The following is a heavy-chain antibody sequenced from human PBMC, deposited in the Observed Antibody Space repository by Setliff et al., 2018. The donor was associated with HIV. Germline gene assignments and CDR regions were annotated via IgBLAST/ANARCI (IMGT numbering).Heavy chain of an antibody. CDR2: IYNSGTT. Sequence: SDTLSLTCTVSGDSISSHYWSWIRQPPGKGLEWIGSIYNSGTTDYNPSLKSRVTISVHTSKNQFSLKLNSVTAADTAMYYCARTLRAAAMGYFDYWGQGTLVTVSS. CDR3: ARTLRAAAMGYFDY. J-gene: IGHJ4*02. V-gene: IGHV4-59*11. D-gene: IGHD5-18*01. CDR1: GDSISSHY.